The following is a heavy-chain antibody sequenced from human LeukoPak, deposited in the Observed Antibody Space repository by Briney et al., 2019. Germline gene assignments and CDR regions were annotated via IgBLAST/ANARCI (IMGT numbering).Heavy chain of an antibody. V-gene: IGHV1-24*01. D-gene: IGHD5-18*01. CDR3: ATSWGRTAMVTYRAYYYYGMDV. CDR2: FDPEDGET. Sequence: ASVKVSCKVSGYTLTELSMHWVRQAPGKGLEWMGGFDPEDGETIYAQKFQGRVTMTEDTSTDTAYMELSSLRSEDTAVYYCATSWGRTAMVTYRAYYYYGMDVWGQGTTVTVSS. CDR1: GYTLTELS. J-gene: IGHJ6*02.